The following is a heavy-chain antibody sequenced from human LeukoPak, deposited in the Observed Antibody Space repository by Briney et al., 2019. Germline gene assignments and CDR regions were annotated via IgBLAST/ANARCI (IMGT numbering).Heavy chain of an antibody. CDR1: GGSISSSNW. J-gene: IGHJ3*02. CDR3: ARLYYGSGSYHFDI. CDR2: IYHSGST. D-gene: IGHD3-10*01. V-gene: IGHV4-4*02. Sequence: SETLSLTCAVSGGSISSSNWWSWVRQPPGKGLEWIGEIYHSGSTNYNPSLKSRVTISVDKSKNQFSLKLSSVTAADTAVYYCARLYYGSGSYHFDIWGQGIMVTVSS.